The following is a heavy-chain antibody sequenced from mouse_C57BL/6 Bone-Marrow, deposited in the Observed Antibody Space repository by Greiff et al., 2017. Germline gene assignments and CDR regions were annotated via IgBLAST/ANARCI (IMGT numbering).Heavy chain of an antibody. CDR2: IYPSDSET. Sequence: QVQLQQPGAELVRPGSSVKLSCKASGYSFTSYWMDWVKQRPGQGLEWIGNIYPSDSETHYNQKFKDKATLTVDKSSSTAYMQLSSLTSEDSAVCCCERCWNGGDYWCQGNTLTVSS. J-gene: IGHJ2*01. CDR3: ERCWNGGDY. V-gene: IGHV1-61*01. CDR1: GYSFTSYW.